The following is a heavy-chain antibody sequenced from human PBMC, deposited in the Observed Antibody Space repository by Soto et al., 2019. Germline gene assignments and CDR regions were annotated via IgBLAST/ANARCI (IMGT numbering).Heavy chain of an antibody. V-gene: IGHV4-59*01. D-gene: IGHD4-17*01. J-gene: IGHJ4*02. CDR1: GGSISSYY. CDR3: ARVGLYYGDYDYFDY. CDR2: IYYSGST. Sequence: PSETLSLTCTVSGGSISSYYWSWIRQPPGKGLEWIGYIYYSGSTNYNPSLKSRVTISVDTSKNQFSLKLSSVTAADTAVYYCARVGLYYGDYDYFDYWGQGTLVTVSS.